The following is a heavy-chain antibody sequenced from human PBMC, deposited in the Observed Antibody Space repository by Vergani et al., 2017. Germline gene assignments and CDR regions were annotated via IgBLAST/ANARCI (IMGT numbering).Heavy chain of an antibody. CDR1: GGSISSYY. V-gene: IGHV4-59*01. CDR3: ARVAPYCSSTSCYHAEGWFDP. D-gene: IGHD2-2*01. Sequence: QVQLQESGPGLVKPSETLSLTCTVSGGSISSYYWSWIRQPPGKGLEWIGYIYYSGSTNYNPSLKSRLTISVDTSKNQFSLKLSSVTAADTAVYYCARVAPYCSSTSCYHAEGWFDPWGQGTLVTVSS. J-gene: IGHJ5*02. CDR2: IYYSGST.